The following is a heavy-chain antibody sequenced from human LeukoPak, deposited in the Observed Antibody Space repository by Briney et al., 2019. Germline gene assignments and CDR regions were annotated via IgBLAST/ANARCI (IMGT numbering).Heavy chain of an antibody. CDR1: GFTFSSYS. CDR3: ARDRNPNYYDSSGYYGRWY. Sequence: GGSLRLSCTASGFTFSSYSMNWVRQAPGKGLEWVSSISSSSSYIYYADSVKGRFTISRDNAKNSLYLQMNSLRAEDTAVYYCARDRNPNYYDSSGYYGRWYRGQGTLVTVSS. J-gene: IGHJ4*02. CDR2: ISSSSSYI. D-gene: IGHD3-22*01. V-gene: IGHV3-21*01.